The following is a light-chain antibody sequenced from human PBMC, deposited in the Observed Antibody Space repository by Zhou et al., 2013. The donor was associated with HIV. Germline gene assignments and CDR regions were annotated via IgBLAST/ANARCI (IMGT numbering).Light chain of an antibody. CDR1: QSISRA. V-gene: IGKV1-39*01. CDR2: AAS. Sequence: DIQMTQSPSSLSASVGDRVTVTCRTSQSISRALNWYQQKPGKAPKLLIYAASSLQSGVPSRFSGSGSGTDFTLTISSLQPEDFASYYCQQSYDTPQTFGLGTKGGNQT. CDR3: QQSYDTPQT. J-gene: IGKJ1*01.